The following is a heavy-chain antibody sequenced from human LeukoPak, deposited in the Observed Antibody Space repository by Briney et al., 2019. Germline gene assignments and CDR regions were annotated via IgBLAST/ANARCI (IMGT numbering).Heavy chain of an antibody. Sequence: GGSLRLACAASGFSFSSYTTNWVRQTPGKGLEWVSSISGSSSYIYYADSVKGRFTISRDNAKNSLYLHMNSLRAEDTAVYYCARAYYYDVNWFDPWGQGTLLTVSS. CDR1: GFSFSSYT. CDR3: ARAYYYDVNWFDP. D-gene: IGHD3-22*01. CDR2: ISGSSSYI. J-gene: IGHJ5*02. V-gene: IGHV3-21*01.